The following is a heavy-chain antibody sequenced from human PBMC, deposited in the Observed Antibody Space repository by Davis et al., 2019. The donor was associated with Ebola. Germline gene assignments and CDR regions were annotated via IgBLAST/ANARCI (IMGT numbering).Heavy chain of an antibody. CDR3: ARTRVGATRHDAFDI. CDR2: IYWNDDK. J-gene: IGHJ3*02. CDR1: GFSLSTRGVG. V-gene: IGHV2-5*01. Sequence: SGPTLVKPTQTLTLTCTFSGFSLSTRGVGVGWIRQPPGKALEWLALIYWNDDKRYSPSLKSRLTITKDTSKNQVVLTMTNMDPVDTATYYCARTRVGATRHDAFDIWGQGTMVTVSS. D-gene: IGHD1-26*01.